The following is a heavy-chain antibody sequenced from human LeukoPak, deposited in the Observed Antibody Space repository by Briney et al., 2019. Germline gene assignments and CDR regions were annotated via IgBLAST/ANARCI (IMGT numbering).Heavy chain of an antibody. CDR2: INPNSGGT. CDR3: ARTAIAAAPRGFYYYYGMDV. V-gene: IGHV1-2*02. Sequence: GASVKVSCKASGYTFTGYCMHWVRQAPGQGLEWMGWINPNSGGTNYAQKFQGRVTMTRDTSISTAYMELSRLGSDDTAVYYCARTAIAAAPRGFYYYYGMDVWGQGTTVTVSS. J-gene: IGHJ6*02. D-gene: IGHD6-13*01. CDR1: GYTFTGYC.